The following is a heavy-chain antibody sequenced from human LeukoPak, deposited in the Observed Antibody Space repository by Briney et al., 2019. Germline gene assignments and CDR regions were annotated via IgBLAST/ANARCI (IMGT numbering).Heavy chain of an antibody. D-gene: IGHD5-12*01. CDR1: GFTFSSYA. V-gene: IGHV3-64D*09. CDR3: VKGGGYSGYDLDY. CDR2: ISSNGGST. Sequence: GGSLRLSCSASGFTFSSYAMHWVRQAPGKGLEYVSAISSNGGSTYYADPVKGRFTISRDNSKNTLYLQMSSLRAEDTAVYYCVKGGGYSGYDLDYWGQGTLVTVSS. J-gene: IGHJ4*02.